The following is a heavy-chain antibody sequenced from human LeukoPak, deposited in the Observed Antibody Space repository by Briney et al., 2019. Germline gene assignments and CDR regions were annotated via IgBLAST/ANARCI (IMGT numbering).Heavy chain of an antibody. CDR3: AKGMLNYGGAFDI. CDR2: ISGSGGST. CDR1: GFTFSSYA. J-gene: IGHJ3*02. V-gene: IGHV3-23*01. Sequence: GGSLRLSCAASGFTFSSYAMSWVRQAPGKGLEWVSAISGSGGSTYYADSVKGRFTISRDNSKNTLYLQMNSLSAEDTAVYYCAKGMLNYGGAFDIWGQGTMVTVSS. D-gene: IGHD1-7*01.